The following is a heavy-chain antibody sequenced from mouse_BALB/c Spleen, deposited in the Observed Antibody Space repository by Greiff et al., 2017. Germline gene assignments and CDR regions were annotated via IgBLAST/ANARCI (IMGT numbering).Heavy chain of an antibody. CDR2: ISSGGGST. Sequence: EVQRVESGGGLVKPGGSLKLSCAASGFAFSSYDMSWVRQTPEKRLEWVAYISSGGGSTYYPDTVKGRFTISRDNAKNTLYLQLSSLKSEDTAMYYCARYRSYAMDYWGQGTSVTVSS. CDR1: GFAFSSYD. V-gene: IGHV5-12-1*01. J-gene: IGHJ4*01. CDR3: ARYRSYAMDY. D-gene: IGHD2-14*01.